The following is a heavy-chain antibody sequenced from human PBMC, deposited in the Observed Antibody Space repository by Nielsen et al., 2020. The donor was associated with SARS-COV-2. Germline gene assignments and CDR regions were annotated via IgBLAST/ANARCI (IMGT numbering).Heavy chain of an antibody. CDR2: TNTDGTST. CDR3: ARARDGYPDY. CDR1: GFTFSNYW. D-gene: IGHD5-24*01. J-gene: IGHJ4*02. V-gene: IGHV3-74*01. Sequence: GGSLRLSCAVSGFTFSNYWMHWFRQAPGKGPVWVSRTNTDGTSTNYADPVKGRFTISRDNAKSTLYLHMNSLRADDTAVYYCARARDGYPDYWGQGTLVTVSS.